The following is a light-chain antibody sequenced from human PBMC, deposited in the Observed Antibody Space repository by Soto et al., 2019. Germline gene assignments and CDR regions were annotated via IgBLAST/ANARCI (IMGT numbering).Light chain of an antibody. CDR1: QHVPSSS. Sequence: EIVLTQSPGTLSLSPGDRATLSCRASQHVPSSSLAWYQQKPGQAPRLLIYGASSGATGVPDRFSGSGSGTDFTLTISRLEPEDFVVYYCQHYGISPFSFGPGTKVDV. J-gene: IGKJ3*01. V-gene: IGKV3-20*01. CDR3: QHYGISPFS. CDR2: GAS.